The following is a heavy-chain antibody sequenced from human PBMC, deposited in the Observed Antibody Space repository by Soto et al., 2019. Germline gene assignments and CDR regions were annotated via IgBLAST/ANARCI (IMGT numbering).Heavy chain of an antibody. D-gene: IGHD3-9*01. J-gene: IGHJ4*02. CDR3: IKDRDWSFEY. Sequence: PRLSCAASGFGFSTHALTWVRQAPGKGLEWLSSITNTGLTAHYADSVKGRFTISRENRKNSLYLQMNSLRIEDTAVYYCIKDRDWSFEYWGQGTPVTVSS. V-gene: IGHV3-23*01. CDR2: ITNTGLTA. CDR1: GFGFSTHA.